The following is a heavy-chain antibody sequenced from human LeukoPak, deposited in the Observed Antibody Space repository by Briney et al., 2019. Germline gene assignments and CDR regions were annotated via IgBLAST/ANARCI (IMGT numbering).Heavy chain of an antibody. CDR3: AKGPSRIAVAGENY. CDR2: IRHDGSDK. D-gene: IGHD6-19*01. V-gene: IGHV3-30*02. CDR1: GFTFGSYG. J-gene: IGHJ4*02. Sequence: PGESLRLSCAASGFTFGSYGVHWVRQAPGKGLEWVAFIRHDGSDKYYADSVKGRFTISRDNSKNTLYLQMNSLRAEDTAVYYCAKGPSRIAVAGENYWGQGTLVTVSS.